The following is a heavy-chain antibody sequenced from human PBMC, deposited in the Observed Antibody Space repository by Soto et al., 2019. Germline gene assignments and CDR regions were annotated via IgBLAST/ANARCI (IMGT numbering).Heavy chain of an antibody. CDR2: IYYSGSN. D-gene: IGHD5-12*01. CDR3: ARDRRYSGYDCFDY. Sequence: SETLSLTCTVSGGSISSYYWSWIRQPPGKGLEWIGYIYYSGSNNYNPSLKSRVTMSVDTSKNQFSLKLSSVTAADTAVYYRARDRRYSGYDCFDYWGQGTLVTV. V-gene: IGHV4-59*01. CDR1: GGSISSYY. J-gene: IGHJ4*02.